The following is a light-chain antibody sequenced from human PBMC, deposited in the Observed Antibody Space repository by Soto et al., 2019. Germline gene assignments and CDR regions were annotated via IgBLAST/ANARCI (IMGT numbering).Light chain of an antibody. V-gene: IGKV1-9*01. CDR3: QQLNSYPWT. Sequence: DIHLTQSPSFLSASVGYRFTITCRASRGISSYLAWYQQKPGKAPKLLIYAASTLQSGVPSRFRGSGSGTEFTLTISSLQPEDFATYYCQQLNSYPWTFGQGTKVDIK. J-gene: IGKJ1*01. CDR1: RGISSY. CDR2: AAS.